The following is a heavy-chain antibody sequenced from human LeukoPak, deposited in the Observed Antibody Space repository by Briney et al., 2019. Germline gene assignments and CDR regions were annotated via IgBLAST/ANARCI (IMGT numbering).Heavy chain of an antibody. V-gene: IGHV3-30*18. CDR1: GFTFSSYG. CDR3: AKGTYYDILTGPPHLFDY. CDR2: ISYDGSNK. Sequence: GGSLRLSCAASGFTFSSYGMHWVRQAPGKGLEWVAVISYDGSNKYYADSVKGRFTISRDNSKNTLCLQMNSLRAEDTAMYYCAKGTYYDILTGPPHLFDYWGQGTLVTVSS. J-gene: IGHJ4*02. D-gene: IGHD3-9*01.